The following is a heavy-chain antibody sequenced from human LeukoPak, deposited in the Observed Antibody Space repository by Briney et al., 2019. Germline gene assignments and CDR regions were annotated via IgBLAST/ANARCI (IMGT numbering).Heavy chain of an antibody. CDR3: ARKPIFSSGRHWYYFDN. V-gene: IGHV4-59*01. CDR2: IYYSGST. CDR1: GASISSYY. D-gene: IGHD3-10*01. J-gene: IGHJ4*02. Sequence: SETLSLTCTVSGASISSYYWSWIRQPPGKGLEWIGYIYYSGSTNYNPSLKSRVTISVDTSKNQFSLKLSSVTAADTAVYYCARKPIFSSGRHWYYFDNWGQGTLVTVSS.